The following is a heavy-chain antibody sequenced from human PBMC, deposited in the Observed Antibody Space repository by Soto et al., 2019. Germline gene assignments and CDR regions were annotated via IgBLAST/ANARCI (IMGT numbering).Heavy chain of an antibody. Sequence: QVQLEQSGAEVKRPGSSVKVSCRASGGTFTSYSINWVRRAPGQGPEWMGAVIPRFGTTTYAQRFEGRVTVTADASTSTVFMEMSGLRSEDTAVYFCARDRIVAVSARTGGYYYYAMDLWGQGTAVIVSS. CDR2: VIPRFGTT. CDR1: GGTFTSYS. D-gene: IGHD2-2*01. V-gene: IGHV1-69*01. J-gene: IGHJ6*02. CDR3: ARDRIVAVSARTGGYYYYAMDL.